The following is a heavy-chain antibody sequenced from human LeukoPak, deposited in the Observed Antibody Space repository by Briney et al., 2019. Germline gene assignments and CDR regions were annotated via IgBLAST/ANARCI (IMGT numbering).Heavy chain of an antibody. CDR1: GYTFTSYY. Sequence: GASVKVSCKASGYTFTSYYMHWVRQAPGQGLEWMGGFDPEDGETIYAQKFQGRVTMTEDTSTDTAYMELSSLRSEDTAVYYCATDVNQYYYGSGSYYPYWGQGTLVTVSS. J-gene: IGHJ4*02. CDR3: ATDVNQYYYGSGSYYPY. V-gene: IGHV1-24*01. D-gene: IGHD3-10*01. CDR2: FDPEDGET.